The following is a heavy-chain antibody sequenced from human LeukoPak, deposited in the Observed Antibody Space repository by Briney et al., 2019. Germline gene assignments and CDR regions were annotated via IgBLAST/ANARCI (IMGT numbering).Heavy chain of an antibody. CDR1: GFTFSSYG. D-gene: IGHD4-17*01. Sequence: GGSLRLSCAASGFTFSSYGMHWVRQAPGKGLEWVAFIRYDGSNKYYADSVKGRFTISRDNSKNTLYLQMNSLRAEDTAVYYCAKDQTVTNRSYWYFDLWGRGTLVTVSS. J-gene: IGHJ2*01. V-gene: IGHV3-30*02. CDR3: AKDQTVTNRSYWYFDL. CDR2: IRYDGSNK.